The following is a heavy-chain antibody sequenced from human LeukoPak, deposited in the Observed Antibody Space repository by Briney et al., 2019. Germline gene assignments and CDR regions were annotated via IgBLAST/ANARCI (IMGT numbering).Heavy chain of an antibody. CDR3: AKDSVPATNYYYYGKDV. CDR2: ISGSGGST. V-gene: IGHV3-23*01. Sequence: GGSLRLSCVGSGFTFSSNAMSWVRQAPGKGLEWVSAISGSGGSTYYADSVKGRFTISRDNSKNTLYPQMNSLRAEDTAVYYCAKDSVPATNYYYYGKDVWGQGTTVTVSS. D-gene: IGHD2-2*01. J-gene: IGHJ6*02. CDR1: GFTFSSNA.